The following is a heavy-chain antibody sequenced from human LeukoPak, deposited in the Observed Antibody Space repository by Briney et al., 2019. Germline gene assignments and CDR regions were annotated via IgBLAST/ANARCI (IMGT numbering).Heavy chain of an antibody. Sequence: SETLSLTCTVSGGSISSSSYYWGWIRQPPGKGLEWIGSIYYSGSTYYNPSLKSRVTISVDTSKNQFSLKLSSVTAADTAVYYCARAGGGFWSGYPPMGYFDYWGQGTLVTVSS. CDR3: ARAGGGFWSGYPPMGYFDY. J-gene: IGHJ4*02. D-gene: IGHD3-3*01. CDR1: GGSISSSSYY. CDR2: IYYSGST. V-gene: IGHV4-39*07.